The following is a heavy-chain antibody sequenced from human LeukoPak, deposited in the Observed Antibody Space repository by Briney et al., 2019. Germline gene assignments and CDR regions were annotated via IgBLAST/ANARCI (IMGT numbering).Heavy chain of an antibody. CDR3: ARGGGYYDRSAKYFIRPPEF. CDR1: GYTFTSYD. D-gene: IGHD3-22*01. CDR2: TNPFSGNT. V-gene: IGHV1-8*01. Sequence: ASVKVSCKASGYTFTSYDVNWVRQTTGQGLEWMGWTNPFSGNTGYAQKFQGRVTMTRNTSMSTAYMELSSLRYEDTAVYYCARGGGYYDRSAKYFIRPPEFWGQGTLVTVSS. J-gene: IGHJ4*02.